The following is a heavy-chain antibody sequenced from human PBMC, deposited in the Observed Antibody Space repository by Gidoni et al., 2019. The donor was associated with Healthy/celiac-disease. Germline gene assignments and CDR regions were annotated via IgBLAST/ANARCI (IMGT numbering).Heavy chain of an antibody. Sequence: EVQLVESGGGLVKPGGSLRLSCAASGFIFSHAWMSWVRQAPGKGLEWVGRIKSKTDGGTTDYAAPVKGRFTISRDDSKNTLYLQMNSLKTEDTAVYYCTTGSEYCSGGSCYDPWGLTSPDDYWGQGTLVTVSS. CDR2: IKSKTDGGTT. J-gene: IGHJ4*02. V-gene: IGHV3-15*01. D-gene: IGHD2-15*01. CDR3: TTGSEYCSGGSCYDPWGLTSPDDY. CDR1: GFIFSHAW.